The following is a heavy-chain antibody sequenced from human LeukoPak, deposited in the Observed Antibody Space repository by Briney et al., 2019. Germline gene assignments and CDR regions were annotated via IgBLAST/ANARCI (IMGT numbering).Heavy chain of an antibody. CDR3: ARDKIEGPSNFDN. J-gene: IGHJ4*02. Sequence: PGGSLRLSCAASGFTFSRYWMTWVRQAPGKGPEWVANIKQDEGEKYYVDSVKGRFTISRDNAKNSLLLQMNSLRAEDTAIYYCARDKIEGPSNFDNWGQGTLVIVSS. V-gene: IGHV3-7*03. CDR2: IKQDEGEK. D-gene: IGHD2/OR15-2a*01. CDR1: GFTFSRYW.